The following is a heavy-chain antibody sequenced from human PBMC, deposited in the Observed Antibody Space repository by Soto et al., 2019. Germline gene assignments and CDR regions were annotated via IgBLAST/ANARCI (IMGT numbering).Heavy chain of an antibody. D-gene: IGHD3-10*01. CDR1: GGSFSGYY. CDR2: INHSGST. J-gene: IGHJ5*02. CDR3: ARGRLELLWFGESQRWFDP. Sequence: SETLSLTCAVYGGSFSGYYWSWIRQPPGKGLEWIGEINHSGSTNYNPSLKSRVTISLDTSKNQFSLKLSSVTAADTAVYYCARGRLELLWFGESQRWFDPWGQGTLVTVSS. V-gene: IGHV4-34*01.